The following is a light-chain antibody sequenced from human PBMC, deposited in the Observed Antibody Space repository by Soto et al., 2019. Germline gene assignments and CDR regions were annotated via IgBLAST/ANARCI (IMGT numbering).Light chain of an antibody. CDR2: WAS. CDR1: QNLLYSSNKKNY. Sequence: DIVMTQSPDSLAVSLGARATINCKSSQNLLYSSNKKNYLAWYQQKSGQPPKLLIYWASTRESGVPDRFSGSGSGTDFTLTISSPQAEDVAVYYCQQYYSHTLTFGGGTKVEIK. V-gene: IGKV4-1*01. CDR3: QQYYSHTLT. J-gene: IGKJ4*01.